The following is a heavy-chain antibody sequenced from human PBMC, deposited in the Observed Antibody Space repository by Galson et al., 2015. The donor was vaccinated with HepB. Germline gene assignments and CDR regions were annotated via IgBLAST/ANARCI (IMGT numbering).Heavy chain of an antibody. V-gene: IGHV5-10-1*01. J-gene: IGHJ4*02. CDR3: ATLGTPMDGDLDF. CDR1: GYNFTTYY. D-gene: IGHD5-18*01. CDR2: IDPSDSYT. Sequence: QSGAEVKKPGESLRISCKGSGYNFTTYYITWVRQMPGKGLEWMGRIDPSDSYTNYSPSFQGRVTISADKSIDTAYLQWRDLKASDTAMYYCATLGTPMDGDLDFWGQGTLVTVSS.